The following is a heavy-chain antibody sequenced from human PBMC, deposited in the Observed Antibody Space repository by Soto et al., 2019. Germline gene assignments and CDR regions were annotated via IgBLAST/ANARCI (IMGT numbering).Heavy chain of an antibody. D-gene: IGHD3-9*01. J-gene: IGHJ5*02. CDR1: GFSLSTSGVG. CDR2: IYWDDDK. V-gene: IGHV2-5*02. CDR3: AHSILRYFDWQGDWFDP. Sequence: SGPTLVKPTQTLTLTCTFSGFSLSTSGVGVGWIRQPPGKALEWLALIYWDDDKRYSPSLKSRLTITKDTSKNQVVLTMTNMDPVDTATYYCAHSILRYFDWQGDWFDPWGQGTLVTVSS.